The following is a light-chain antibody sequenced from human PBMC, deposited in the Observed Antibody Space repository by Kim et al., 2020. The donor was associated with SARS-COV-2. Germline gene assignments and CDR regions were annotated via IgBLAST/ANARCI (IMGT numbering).Light chain of an antibody. Sequence: QPVLTQPSSLSASPGASASLTCTLHSGVNVGTSAIYWYQQKPGSPPQYLLRYNSDSDKQQGSGVPSRFSGSKDASANAGILLISGLQSEDEADYYCVIWHSSTWVFGGGTKVTVL. CDR3: VIWHSSTWV. CDR2: YNSDSDK. CDR1: SGVNVGTSA. V-gene: IGLV5-45*02. J-gene: IGLJ3*02.